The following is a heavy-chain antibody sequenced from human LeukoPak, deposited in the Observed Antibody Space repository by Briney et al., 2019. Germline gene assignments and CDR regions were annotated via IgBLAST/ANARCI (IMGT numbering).Heavy chain of an antibody. CDR1: GDSIDSTRYY. CDR2: IYFSGST. Sequence: SETLSLTCALSGDSIDSTRYYWGWIRQPPGKGLEWIGSIYFSGSTYYNPSLKRRVTISVDTSKHQFSLKLSSVTAADTAVHYCARERLPTEPPSFDIWGQGTMVTVSS. V-gene: IGHV4-39*07. CDR3: ARERLPTEPPSFDI. J-gene: IGHJ3*02. D-gene: IGHD4-17*01.